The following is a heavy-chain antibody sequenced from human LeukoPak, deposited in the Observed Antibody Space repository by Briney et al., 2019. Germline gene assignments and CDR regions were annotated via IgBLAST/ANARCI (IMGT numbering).Heavy chain of an antibody. Sequence: SETLSLTCTVSGNSISSGDNYWSWIRQPAGKGLEWTGRIYTSGSTNYNPSLKSRVTISVDTSKNQFSLKLSSVTAADTAVYYCAKGSSSWHLRYYFDYWAQGTLVTVYS. V-gene: IGHV4-61*02. J-gene: IGHJ4*02. D-gene: IGHD6-13*01. CDR3: AKGSSSWHLRYYFDY. CDR1: GNSISSGDNY. CDR2: IYTSGST.